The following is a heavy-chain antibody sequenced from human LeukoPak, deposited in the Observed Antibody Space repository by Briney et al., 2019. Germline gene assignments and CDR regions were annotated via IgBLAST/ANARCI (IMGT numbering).Heavy chain of an antibody. CDR2: ISGSGGST. D-gene: IGHD6-19*01. CDR3: ARAARRYSSGWYAFDS. J-gene: IGHJ4*02. CDR1: GFTFSSYA. Sequence: AGGSLRLSCAASGFTFSSYAMSWVRQAPGKGLEWVSAISGSGGSTYYADSVKGRFTISRDNSKNTLYLQMNSLRAEDTAVYYCARAARRYSSGWYAFDSWGQGTLVTISS. V-gene: IGHV3-23*01.